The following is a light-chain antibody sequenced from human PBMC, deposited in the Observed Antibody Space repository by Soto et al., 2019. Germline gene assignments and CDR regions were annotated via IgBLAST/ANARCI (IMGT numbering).Light chain of an antibody. J-gene: IGKJ2*01. CDR2: GAS. CDR3: QHYYRLPPT. Sequence: EIVLTQSPGTLSLSPGERATLSCRASQNIITYLAGYQQKPGQAPRLLIYGASTRATGVPDRLSGSGSGADFTLTINRREPQDFAVYFCQHYYRLPPTYGQGTKLEV. V-gene: IGKV3-20*01. CDR1: QNIITY.